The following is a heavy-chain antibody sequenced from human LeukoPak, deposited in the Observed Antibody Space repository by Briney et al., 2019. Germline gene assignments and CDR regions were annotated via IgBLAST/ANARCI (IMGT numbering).Heavy chain of an antibody. D-gene: IGHD3-22*01. CDR2: ISGSGGST. CDR3: AKERGSSDYYYDY. CDR1: GFTFSSYA. Sequence: TGGSLRLSCAASGFTFSSYAMTWIRQAPGKGLEWVSGISGSGGSTYYVDSVKGRFTISRDNSKNTVYLQMNSLKAEDTAVYHCAKERGSSDYYYDYWGQGTLVTVSS. J-gene: IGHJ4*02. V-gene: IGHV3-23*01.